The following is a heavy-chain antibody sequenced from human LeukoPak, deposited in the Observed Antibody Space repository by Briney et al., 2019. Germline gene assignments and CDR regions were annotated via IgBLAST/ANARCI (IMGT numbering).Heavy chain of an antibody. J-gene: IGHJ6*03. D-gene: IGHD1-26*01. Sequence: GGSLRLSCAASGFTVSSNYMSWVRQAPGKGLEWVAFIRYDGSNKYYADSVKGRFTISRDNSKNTLYLQMNSLRAEDTAVYYCSTGDSGSYYYYYYMDVWGKGTTVTISS. V-gene: IGHV3-30*02. CDR3: STGDSGSYYYYYYMDV. CDR2: IRYDGSNK. CDR1: GFTVSSNY.